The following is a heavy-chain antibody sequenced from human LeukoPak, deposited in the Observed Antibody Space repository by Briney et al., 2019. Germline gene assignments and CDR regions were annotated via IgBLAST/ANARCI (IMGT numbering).Heavy chain of an antibody. Sequence: GGSLRLSCAASGFTFSSYSMNWVRQAPGKGLEWVSSISSSSSYIYYADSVKGRFTISRDNSKNTLYLQMNSLRAEDTAVYYCAKDLGGEGYYFDYWGQGTLVTVSS. D-gene: IGHD2-15*01. V-gene: IGHV3-21*04. CDR2: ISSSSSYI. CDR3: AKDLGGEGYYFDY. J-gene: IGHJ4*02. CDR1: GFTFSSYS.